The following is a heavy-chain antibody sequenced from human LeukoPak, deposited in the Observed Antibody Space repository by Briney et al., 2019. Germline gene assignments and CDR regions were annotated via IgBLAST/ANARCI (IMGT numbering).Heavy chain of an antibody. J-gene: IGHJ4*02. CDR1: GGSISSYY. CDR3: ARQYQATIFGRFDY. Sequence: KPSETLSLTCTVSGGSISSYYWSWIRQPSGKGLEWIGYIYYSGSTNYNPSLKSRVTISVDTSKNQFSLKLSSVTAADTAVYYCARQYQATIFGRFDYWGQGTLVTVSS. CDR2: IYYSGST. D-gene: IGHD3-3*01. V-gene: IGHV4-59*08.